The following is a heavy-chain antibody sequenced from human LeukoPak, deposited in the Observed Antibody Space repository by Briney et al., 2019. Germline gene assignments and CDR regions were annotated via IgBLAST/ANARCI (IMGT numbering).Heavy chain of an antibody. CDR1: GYTFTSYG. J-gene: IGHJ3*02. Sequence: ASVKVSCKASGYTFTSYGISWVRQAPGQGLEWMGWISAYNGNTNYAQKFQGRVTITADESTSTAYMELSSLRSEDTAVYYCANHAFDIWGQGTMVTVSS. CDR3: ANHAFDI. V-gene: IGHV1-18*01. CDR2: ISAYNGNT. D-gene: IGHD1-14*01.